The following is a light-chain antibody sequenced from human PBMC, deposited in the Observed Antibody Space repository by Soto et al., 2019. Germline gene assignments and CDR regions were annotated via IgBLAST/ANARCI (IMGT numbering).Light chain of an antibody. J-gene: IGKJ3*01. Sequence: EIVLTQSPATLSLSPGERATLSCRASQSVSSYLAWYQQKPGQAPRLLIYDASNRATGIPARFSGSGSGTDFTLTISSLEPEDFAVYYCQQRSPGTFGPGTKVDIK. CDR3: QQRSPGT. CDR1: QSVSSY. V-gene: IGKV3-11*01. CDR2: DAS.